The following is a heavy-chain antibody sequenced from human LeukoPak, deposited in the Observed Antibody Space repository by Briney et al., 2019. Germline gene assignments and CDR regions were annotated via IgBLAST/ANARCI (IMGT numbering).Heavy chain of an antibody. Sequence: SETLSLTCTVSGGSISSYYWSWIRQPPGKGLEWIGYIYYSGSTNYNPSLKSRVTISVDTSKNQFSLKLSSVTAADTAVYYCARHDYDSSGFDYWGQGTLVTVSS. J-gene: IGHJ4*02. CDR1: GGSISSYY. CDR2: IYYSGST. CDR3: ARHDYDSSGFDY. V-gene: IGHV4-59*08. D-gene: IGHD3-22*01.